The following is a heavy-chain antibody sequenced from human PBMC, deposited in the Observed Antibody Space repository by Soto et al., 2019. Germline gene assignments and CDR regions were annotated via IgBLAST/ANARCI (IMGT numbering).Heavy chain of an antibody. D-gene: IGHD3-10*01. Sequence: QVQLVESGGGVVQPGRSLRLSCAASGFTFSSYGMHWVRQAPGKGLEWVAVIWYDGSNKYYADSVKGRFTISRDNSKNTLYLQMNSLRAEDTAVHYCAREGVIDSNWFDPWGQGTLVTVSS. CDR3: AREGVIDSNWFDP. V-gene: IGHV3-33*01. CDR2: IWYDGSNK. CDR1: GFTFSSYG. J-gene: IGHJ5*02.